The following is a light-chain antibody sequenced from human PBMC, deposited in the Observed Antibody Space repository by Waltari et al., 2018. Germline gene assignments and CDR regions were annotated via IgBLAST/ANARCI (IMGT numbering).Light chain of an antibody. Sequence: SYEVTQPPSVSVSPGQTDSITCPAHNLGETNVCWYQPKPGPSPILVIYQYTQRPSGXXQXFSGSNAGNTATLTISGTQAMDEADYFCQAWDRGTVVFGGGTKLTVL. CDR3: QAWDRGTVV. J-gene: IGLJ3*02. CDR1: NLGETN. V-gene: IGLV3-1*01. CDR2: QYT.